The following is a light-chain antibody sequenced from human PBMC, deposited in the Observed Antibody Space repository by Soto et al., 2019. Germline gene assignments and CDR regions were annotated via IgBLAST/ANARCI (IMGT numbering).Light chain of an antibody. J-gene: IGLJ2*01. CDR3: SSYTSSSTLV. V-gene: IGLV2-14*01. CDR1: SSDVGGYNY. CDR2: DVG. Sequence: QSALTQPASVSGSPGQSITISCTGTSSDVGGYNYVSWYQQHPGKAPKLMIYDVGNRPSGVSNRFSGSKSGNTASLTISGLQAEDEADYYCSSYTSSSTLVFGGGTNLTVL.